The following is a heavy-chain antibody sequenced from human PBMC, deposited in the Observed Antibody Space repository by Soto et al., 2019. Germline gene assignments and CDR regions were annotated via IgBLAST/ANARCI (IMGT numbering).Heavy chain of an antibody. CDR2: ISYDGSNK. V-gene: IGHV3-30-3*01. Sequence: SLRLSCAASGFTFSSYAMHWVRQAPGKGLEWVAVISYDGSNKYYADSVKGRFTISRDNSKNTLYLQMNSLRAEDTAVYYCARGLGYSSGWYDWFDPWGQGTLVTVSS. CDR1: GFTFSSYA. CDR3: ARGLGYSSGWYDWFDP. D-gene: IGHD6-19*01. J-gene: IGHJ5*02.